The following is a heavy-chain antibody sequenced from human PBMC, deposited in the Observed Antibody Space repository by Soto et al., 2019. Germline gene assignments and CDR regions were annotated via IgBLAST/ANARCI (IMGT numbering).Heavy chain of an antibody. D-gene: IGHD2-2*01. CDR1: GGTFSSYA. V-gene: IGHV1-69*13. CDR3: ARGYCSSTSCRSGAFDI. J-gene: IGHJ3*02. Sequence: GASVKVSCKASGGTFSSYAISWVRQAPGQGLEWMGGIIPIFGTANYAQKFQGRVTITADESTSTAYMELSSLRSEDTAVYYCARGYCSSTSCRSGAFDIWGQGTMVTVSS. CDR2: IIPIFGTA.